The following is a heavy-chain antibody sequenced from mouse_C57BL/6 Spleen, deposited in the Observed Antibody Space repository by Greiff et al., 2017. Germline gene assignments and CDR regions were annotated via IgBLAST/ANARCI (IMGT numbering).Heavy chain of an antibody. CDR1: GFTFSSYA. Sequence: EVQLVESGGGLVKPGGSLKLSCAASGFTFSSYAMSWVRQTPEKRLEWVATISDGGSYTYYPDNVKGRFTISRDNAKNNLYLQMSHLKSEDTAMYYCARDRTGSYFDYWGQGTTLTVSS. CDR3: ARDRTGSYFDY. J-gene: IGHJ2*01. CDR2: ISDGGSYT. D-gene: IGHD4-1*01. V-gene: IGHV5-4*01.